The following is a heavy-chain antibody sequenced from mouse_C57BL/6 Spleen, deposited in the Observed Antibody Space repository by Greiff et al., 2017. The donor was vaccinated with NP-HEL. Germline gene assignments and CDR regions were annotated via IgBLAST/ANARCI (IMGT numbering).Heavy chain of an antibody. Sequence: VKVVESGAELVRPGTSVKVSCKASGYAFTNYLIEWVKQRPGQGLEWIGVINPGSGGTNYNEKFKGKATLTADKSSSTAYMQLSSLTSEDSAVYFCARGDYGEYYFDYWGQGTTLTVSS. V-gene: IGHV1-54*01. CDR3: ARGDYGEYYFDY. CDR2: INPGSGGT. J-gene: IGHJ2*01. CDR1: GYAFTNYL. D-gene: IGHD2-4*01.